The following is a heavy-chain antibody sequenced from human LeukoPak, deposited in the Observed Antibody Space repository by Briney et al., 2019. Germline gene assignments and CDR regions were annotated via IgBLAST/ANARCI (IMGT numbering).Heavy chain of an antibody. V-gene: IGHV1-46*01. Sequence: GASVKVSCKASGYTFTSYYMHWARQAPGQGLEWMGIINPSGGSTSYAQKFQGRVTMTRDTSTSTVYMELSSLRSEDTAVYYCARDLAVPAAISPPSYYYMDVWGKGTTVTVSS. CDR1: GYTFTSYY. J-gene: IGHJ6*03. D-gene: IGHD2-2*01. CDR3: ARDLAVPAAISPPSYYYMDV. CDR2: INPSGGST.